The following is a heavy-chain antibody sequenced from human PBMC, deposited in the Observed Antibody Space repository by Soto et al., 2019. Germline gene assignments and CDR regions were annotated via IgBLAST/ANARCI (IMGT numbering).Heavy chain of an antibody. Sequence: QVQLVQSGAEVKKPGASVKVSCKASGYTFTSYFISWVRQAPGKGLEWMGWISAYNGNTNYVQKLQGRVTMTTDTTTSTAYEELRSQCCDDAAVYCCARDLPPSDYWGQGTLVTVSS. CDR3: ARDLPPSDY. CDR2: ISAYNGNT. CDR1: GYTFTSYF. J-gene: IGHJ4*02. V-gene: IGHV1-18*01.